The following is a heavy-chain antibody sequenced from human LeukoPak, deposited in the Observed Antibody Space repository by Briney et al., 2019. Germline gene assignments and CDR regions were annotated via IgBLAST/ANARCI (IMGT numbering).Heavy chain of an antibody. J-gene: IGHJ4*02. V-gene: IGHV3-23*01. D-gene: IGHD1-26*01. CDR3: AKDIRIVGATSADPDY. CDR1: GFTFSSYA. Sequence: GGSLGLSCAASGFTFSSYAMSWVRQAPGKGLEWVSAISGSGGSTYYADSVKGRFTISRDNSKNTLYLQMNSLRAEDTAVYYCAKDIRIVGATSADPDYWGQGTLVTVSS. CDR2: ISGSGGST.